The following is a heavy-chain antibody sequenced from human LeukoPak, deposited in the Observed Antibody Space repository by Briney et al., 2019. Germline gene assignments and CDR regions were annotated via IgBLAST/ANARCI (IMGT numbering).Heavy chain of an antibody. D-gene: IGHD1-26*01. V-gene: IGHV4-31*03. J-gene: IGHJ5*02. CDR3: ARGSLKWELLFWFDP. CDR1: GGSISSGGYY. CDR2: IYYSGST. Sequence: KTSETLSLTCTVSGGSISSGGYYWRWIRQHPGKGLEWIGYIYYSGSTYYNPSLKSRVTISVDTSKNQFSLKLSSVTAADTAVYYCARGSLKWELLFWFDPWGQGTLVTVSS.